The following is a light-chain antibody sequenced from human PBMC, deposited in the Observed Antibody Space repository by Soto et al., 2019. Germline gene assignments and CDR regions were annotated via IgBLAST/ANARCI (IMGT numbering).Light chain of an antibody. CDR2: LGS. Sequence: DIVMTQSPLSLPVTPGEPASISCRSSQSLLHSNGYNYLDWYLQKPGQSPQLLIYLGSNRASGVXDRFXGSXXXXXXXXXXXXXEAEDVGVYYCMQALQTPRTFGQGTKVEIK. J-gene: IGKJ1*01. CDR1: QSLLHSNGYNY. V-gene: IGKV2-28*01. CDR3: MQALQTPRT.